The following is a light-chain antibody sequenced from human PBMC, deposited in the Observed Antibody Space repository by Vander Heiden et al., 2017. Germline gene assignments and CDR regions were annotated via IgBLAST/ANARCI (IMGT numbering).Light chain of an antibody. J-gene: IGLJ3*02. V-gene: IGLV8-61*01. CDR3: VLYMGSGISV. Sequence: QTVVTQEPSSSVSPGGTVTRTCGLTSGSVSTSHHPCCHQQTPGQAPRTLIYRTNSRSFGVPDRFSGSILRNEAALTSAGAQADDESDYCCVLYMGSGISVFGGGTKLTVL. CDR1: SGSVSTSHH. CDR2: RTN.